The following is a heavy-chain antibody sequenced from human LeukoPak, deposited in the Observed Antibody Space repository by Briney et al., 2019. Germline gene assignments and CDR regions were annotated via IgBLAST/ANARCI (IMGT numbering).Heavy chain of an antibody. CDR3: AKDPGTHTDY. J-gene: IGHJ4*02. Sequence: GGSLRLSCAASGFTFSSYGMQWVRQAPGKGLEWVAVIWYDGSNKYYADSVKGRFTISRDNSKNTLYLQMNSLRAEDTAVYYCAKDPGTHTDYWGQGTLVTVSS. CDR2: IWYDGSNK. D-gene: IGHD3-10*01. CDR1: GFTFSSYG. V-gene: IGHV3-33*06.